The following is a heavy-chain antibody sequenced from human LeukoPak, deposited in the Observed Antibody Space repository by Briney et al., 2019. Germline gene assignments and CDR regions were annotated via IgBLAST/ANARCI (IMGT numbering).Heavy chain of an antibody. CDR3: AKDVGPGYSYDKYYFDY. V-gene: IGHV3-30*18. CDR2: ISYDGTNK. Sequence: GRSLRLSCAASGFTFSSYGIHWARQAPGKGLDWVAFISYDGTNKYYADSVKGRFTISRDNSENTLYLQMNSLRPEDTAVYYCAKDVGPGYSYDKYYFDYWGQGTLVTVSS. CDR1: GFTFSSYG. J-gene: IGHJ4*02. D-gene: IGHD5-18*01.